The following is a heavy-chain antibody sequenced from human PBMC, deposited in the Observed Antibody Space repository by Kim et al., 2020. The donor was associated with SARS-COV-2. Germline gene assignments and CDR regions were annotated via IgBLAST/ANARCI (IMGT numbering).Heavy chain of an antibody. CDR1: GFTFSSYA. Sequence: GGSLRLSCAASGFTFSSYAMSWVRQAPGKGLEWVSAISGSGGSTYYADSVKGRFTISRDNSKNTLYLQMNSLRAEDTAVYYCAGDSSGYYYRWVYFDYWGQGTLVTVSS. CDR2: ISGSGGST. V-gene: IGHV3-23*01. D-gene: IGHD3-22*01. CDR3: AGDSSGYYYRWVYFDY. J-gene: IGHJ4*01.